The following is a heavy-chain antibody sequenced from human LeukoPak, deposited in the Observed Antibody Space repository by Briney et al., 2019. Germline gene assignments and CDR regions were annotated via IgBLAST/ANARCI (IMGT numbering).Heavy chain of an antibody. CDR3: ARVGSADSLYAFDI. J-gene: IGHJ3*02. V-gene: IGHV3-20*01. Sequence: GGSLRLSCAASGLTFYDYGMSWVGQAPGKGLEWGSGINWNGGSTGYADSVKGRFTSSRDNAKNSLYLQINSLRAEDTALYRCARVGSADSLYAFDIWGQGTMVTVSS. D-gene: IGHD2-15*01. CDR1: GLTFYDYG. CDR2: INWNGGST.